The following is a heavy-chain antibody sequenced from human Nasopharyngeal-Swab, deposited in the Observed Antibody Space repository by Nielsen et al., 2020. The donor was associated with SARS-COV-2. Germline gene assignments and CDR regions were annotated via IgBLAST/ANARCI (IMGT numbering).Heavy chain of an antibody. CDR1: GDSVSSSSAA. D-gene: IGHD4-17*01. Sequence: SCAISGDSVSSSSAAWNWIRQSPSRGLEWLGRTYYRSKRYNDYAVSVKSRITINPDTSKNQFSLHLNSVTPEDTAVYYCARARGAYGDYYYYYYTDVWGKGTTVTVSS. J-gene: IGHJ6*03. CDR2: TYYRSKRYN. V-gene: IGHV6-1*01. CDR3: ARARGAYGDYYYYYYTDV.